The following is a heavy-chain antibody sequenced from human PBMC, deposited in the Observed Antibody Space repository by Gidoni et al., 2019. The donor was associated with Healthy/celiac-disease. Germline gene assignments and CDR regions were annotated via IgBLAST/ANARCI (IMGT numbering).Heavy chain of an antibody. J-gene: IGHJ4*02. CDR3: AKDRAGEWELPQGDY. CDR2: ISGSGGST. D-gene: IGHD1-26*01. CDR1: GSTFSSYA. Sequence: EVQLLESGGGLVQPGGSLRLSCAASGSTFSSYAMSWVRQAPGKGLEWVSAISGSGGSTYYADSVKGRFTISRDNSKNTLYLQMNSLRAEDTAVYYCAKDRAGEWELPQGDYWGQGTLVTVSS. V-gene: IGHV3-23*01.